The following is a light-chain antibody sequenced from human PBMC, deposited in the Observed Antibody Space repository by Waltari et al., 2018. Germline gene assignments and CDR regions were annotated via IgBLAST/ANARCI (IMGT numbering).Light chain of an antibody. CDR2: WAF. CDR3: QQYYDTPFT. CDR1: QSILSSVDNNHY. Sequence: DIVMTQSPDSLPVSPGERATINCKSSQSILSSVDNNHYLAWYQHKLGQPPKLLIYWAFTRASGVPDRFSGSGSGTDFSLTINSLQAEDVAVYYCQQYYDTPFTFGPGTKVAI. V-gene: IGKV4-1*01. J-gene: IGKJ3*01.